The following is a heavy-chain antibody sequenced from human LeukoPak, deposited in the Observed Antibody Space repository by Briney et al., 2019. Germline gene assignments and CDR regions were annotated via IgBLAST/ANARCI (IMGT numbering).Heavy chain of an antibody. V-gene: IGHV3-21*01. J-gene: IGHJ4*02. Sequence: GGSLRLSCAASGFTFSSYAMSWVRQAPGKGLEWVSSISSSSSYIYYADSVKGRFTISRDNAKNSLYLQMNSLRAEDTAVYYCARELCRANGVCYTPDYWGQGTLVTVSS. CDR3: ARELCRANGVCYTPDY. D-gene: IGHD2-8*01. CDR2: ISSSSSYI. CDR1: GFTFSSYA.